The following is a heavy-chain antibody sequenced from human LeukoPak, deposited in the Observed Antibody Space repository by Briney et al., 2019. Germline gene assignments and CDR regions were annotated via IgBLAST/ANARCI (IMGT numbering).Heavy chain of an antibody. V-gene: IGHV3-23*01. D-gene: IGHD2/OR15-2a*01. J-gene: IGHJ4*02. CDR3: AKESGDIIRGLAVTDY. Sequence: GGSLRLSCVVSGFTFSSDAMSWVRQAPGKGLEWVSVISGSGGSTYYANSVEGRFTITRDNSKNTLYLQMNSLRAEDTAVYYCAKESGDIIRGLAVTDYWGQGTLVTVSS. CDR2: ISGSGGST. CDR1: GFTFSSDA.